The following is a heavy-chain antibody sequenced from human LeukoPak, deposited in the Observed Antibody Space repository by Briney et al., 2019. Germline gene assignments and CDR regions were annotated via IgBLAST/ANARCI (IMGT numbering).Heavy chain of an antibody. CDR3: ASPSVDTAMVD. V-gene: IGHV4-39*07. CDR1: GGSISSSSYY. CDR2: IYYSGST. J-gene: IGHJ4*02. D-gene: IGHD5-18*01. Sequence: PSETLSLTCTVSGGSISSSSYYWGWIRQPPGKGLEWIGSIYYSGSTYYNPSLKSRVTISVDTSKNQFSLKLSSVTAADTAVYYCASPSVDTAMVDWGQGTLVTVSS.